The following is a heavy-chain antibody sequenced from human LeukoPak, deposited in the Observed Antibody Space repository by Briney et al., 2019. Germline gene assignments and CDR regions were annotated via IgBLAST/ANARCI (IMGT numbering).Heavy chain of an antibody. CDR2: INPNSGGT. V-gene: IGHV1-2*02. Sequence: ASVKVSCKASGYTFTGYYMHWVRRAPGQGLEWMGWINPNSGGTNYAQKFQGRVTMTRDTSISTAYMELSRLRSDDTAVYYCARDFGDGYNYFDYWGQGTLVTVSS. CDR1: GYTFTGYY. J-gene: IGHJ4*02. D-gene: IGHD5-24*01. CDR3: ARDFGDGYNYFDY.